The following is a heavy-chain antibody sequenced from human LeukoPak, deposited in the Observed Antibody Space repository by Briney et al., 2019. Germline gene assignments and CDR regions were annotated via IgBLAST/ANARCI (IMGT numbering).Heavy chain of an antibody. CDR3: ARQKRSYPADFRH. D-gene: IGHD3-10*01. J-gene: IGHJ1*01. CDR2: IYPGDSDT. V-gene: IGHV5-51*01. CDR1: GYSFTTYW. Sequence: GESLKISCKASGYSFTTYWIGWVRPMPGKSLEWMGIIYPGDSDTRYSPSFQGQVTISVDKSISTAYLQWSSLKASDTAMYYCARQKRSYPADFRHWGQGTLVTVSS.